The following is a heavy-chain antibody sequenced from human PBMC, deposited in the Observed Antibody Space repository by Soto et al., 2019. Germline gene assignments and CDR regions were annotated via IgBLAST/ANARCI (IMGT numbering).Heavy chain of an antibody. D-gene: IGHD5-12*01. CDR2: ISFHGTNK. Sequence: GGSLRLSCAASGFTFSSYAMHWVRQAPGEGLEWVAVISFHGTNKNYADSVKGRFTISRDNSNNTVFLEMNSLRPEDTAMYYCARDGRAYSGQDSLDFWGQGTPVTVSS. V-gene: IGHV3-30-3*01. CDR3: ARDGRAYSGQDSLDF. J-gene: IGHJ4*02. CDR1: GFTFSSYA.